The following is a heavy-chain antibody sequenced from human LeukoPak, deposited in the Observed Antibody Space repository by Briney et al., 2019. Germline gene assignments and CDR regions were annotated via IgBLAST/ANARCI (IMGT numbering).Heavy chain of an antibody. D-gene: IGHD1-26*01. J-gene: IGHJ5*02. CDR1: GYTFTNYG. V-gene: IGHV1-18*01. CDR3: ARDWDAMNNCFDP. Sequence: ASVKVSCKASGYTFTNYGISWVRQAPGQGLEWMGWISTNSDIRTYAQTLQGRFTMTTDTATTTAYMELNNLTFDDTAVYYCARDWDAMNNCFDPWGQGTPVTISS. CDR2: ISTNSDIR.